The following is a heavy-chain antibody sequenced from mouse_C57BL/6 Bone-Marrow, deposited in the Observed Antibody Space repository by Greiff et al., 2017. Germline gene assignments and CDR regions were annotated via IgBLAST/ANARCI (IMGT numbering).Heavy chain of an antibody. CDR2: INSDGGST. V-gene: IGHV5-2*01. J-gene: IGHJ1*03. CDR3: ARHGYGSSLHWYFDV. Sequence: EVKVVESGGGLVQPGESLKLSCDSNEYEFPSHDMSWVRKTPEKRLELVAAINSDGGSTYYPDTMERRFIISRDNTKKTLYLQMSSLRSEDTALYYCARHGYGSSLHWYFDVWGTGTTVTVSS. CDR1: EYEFPSHD. D-gene: IGHD1-1*01.